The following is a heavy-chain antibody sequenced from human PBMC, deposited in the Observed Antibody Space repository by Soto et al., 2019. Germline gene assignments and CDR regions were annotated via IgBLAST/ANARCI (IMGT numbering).Heavy chain of an antibody. V-gene: IGHV3-74*01. Sequence: PVGSLRLSCASSVFTFSTYWMHWVRQAPGKGLVWVSRINPDGSGTAYADSVKGRFTISRDNAKNTLYLHMISLRAEDTAVYYCANDPTGIGVEYWGQGTLVTVSS. CDR1: VFTFSTYW. CDR2: INPDGSGT. D-gene: IGHD3-3*01. J-gene: IGHJ4*02. CDR3: ANDPTGIGVEY.